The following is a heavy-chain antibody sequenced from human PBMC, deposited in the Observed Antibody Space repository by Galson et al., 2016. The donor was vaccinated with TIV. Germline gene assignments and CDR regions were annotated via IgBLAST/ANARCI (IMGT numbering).Heavy chain of an antibody. J-gene: IGHJ4*02. D-gene: IGHD3-10*01. Sequence: SVKVSCKASGGPFLSYSINWVRQAPGQGLEWMGRIIPVSDMASYAQKFQGRVTIIADKSTRTAYMELSSLRFEDTAVYFCARGRGYSFGSGSSYFDYWGQGSLVTVSS. CDR3: ARGRGYSFGSGSSYFDY. CDR2: IIPVSDMA. V-gene: IGHV1-69*02. CDR1: GGPFLSYS.